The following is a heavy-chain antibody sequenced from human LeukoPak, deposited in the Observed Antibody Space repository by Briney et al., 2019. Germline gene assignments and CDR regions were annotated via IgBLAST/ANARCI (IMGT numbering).Heavy chain of an antibody. D-gene: IGHD3-3*01. V-gene: IGHV4-34*01. J-gene: IGHJ6*01. CDR2: INHSGST. Sequence: SETLSLTCAVYGGSFSGYYWSWIREPPGKGLELIGEINHSGSTNYNPSLKSRVTISVDTSKNQFSLKLSSVTAADTAVYYCARGLSGYWDYYYYYGMDVWGQGTTVTVSS. CDR3: ARGLSGYWDYYYYYGMDV. CDR1: GGSFSGYY.